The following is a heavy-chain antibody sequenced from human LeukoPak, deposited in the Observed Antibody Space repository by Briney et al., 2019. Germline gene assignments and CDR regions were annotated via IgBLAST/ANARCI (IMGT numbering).Heavy chain of an antibody. CDR1: GFTFSSYA. D-gene: IGHD2-2*01. CDR2: ISGSGGST. CDR3: VKDPRYCSSTSCHT. J-gene: IGHJ5*02. V-gene: IGHV3-23*01. Sequence: GGSLRLSCAASGFTFSSYAMSWVRQAPGKGLEWVSAISGSGGSTYYADSVKGRFTISRDNSKKTLYLQMNSLRAEDTAVYYCVKDPRYCSSTSCHTWGQGTLVTVSS.